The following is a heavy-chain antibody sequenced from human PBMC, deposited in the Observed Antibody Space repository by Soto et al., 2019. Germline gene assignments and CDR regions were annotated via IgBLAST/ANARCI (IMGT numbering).Heavy chain of an antibody. CDR2: MNPNSGNT. CDR3: ARVHYDFWSGYSLDV. V-gene: IGHV1-8*01. CDR1: GYTFTSYD. J-gene: IGHJ6*04. Sequence: ASVKVSCKASGYTFTSYDINWVRQATGQGHEWMGWMNPNSGNTGYAQKFQGRVTMTRNTSISTAYMELSSLRSEDTAVYYCARVHYDFWSGYSLDVWGKGTTVTVSS. D-gene: IGHD3-3*01.